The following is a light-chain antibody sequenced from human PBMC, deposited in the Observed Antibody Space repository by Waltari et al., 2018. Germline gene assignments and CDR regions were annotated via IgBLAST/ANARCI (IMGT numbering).Light chain of an antibody. CDR2: KAS. Sequence: DIQMTQSPSTLSASVGDRVTITCRAGKSISRWLAWYQQKPGKAPKLLIYKASNLESGVPSRFSGGGSGTEFTLTINSLQPDDFATYYCQHYDSYSATFGRGTKVEIK. CDR1: KSISRW. CDR3: QHYDSYSAT. J-gene: IGKJ4*02. V-gene: IGKV1-5*03.